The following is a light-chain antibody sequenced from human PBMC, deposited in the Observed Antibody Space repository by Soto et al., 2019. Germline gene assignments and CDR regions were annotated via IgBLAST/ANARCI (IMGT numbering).Light chain of an antibody. CDR3: QQYDKVPVT. V-gene: IGKV1-33*01. J-gene: IGKJ5*01. CDR2: DVS. Sequence: DIQMTQSPSSLSASVGDRVTITCQASQDISNSLNWYQQKPRKAPNLLIYDVSNLETGVPSRFSGSGSGTNFTFTISRLQPEDIETYYYQQYDKVPVTFGQGTRLEIK. CDR1: QDISNS.